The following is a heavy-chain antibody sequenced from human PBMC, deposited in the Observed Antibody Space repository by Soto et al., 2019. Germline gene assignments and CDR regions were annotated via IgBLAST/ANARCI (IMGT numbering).Heavy chain of an antibody. Sequence: SETVSLTCTVSGGSISSGGYYWSWIRQHPGKGLEWIGYIYYSGSTYYNPSLKSRVTISVDTSKNQFSLKLSSVTAADTAVYYCARSVDTAMVYGFAPWGNETLVTV. J-gene: IGHJ5*02. CDR2: IYYSGST. D-gene: IGHD5-18*01. V-gene: IGHV4-31*03. CDR1: GGSISSGGYY. CDR3: ARSVDTAMVYGFAP.